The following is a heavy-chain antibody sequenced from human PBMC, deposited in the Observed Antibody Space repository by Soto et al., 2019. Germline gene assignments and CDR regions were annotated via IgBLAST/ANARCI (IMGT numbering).Heavy chain of an antibody. D-gene: IGHD1-1*01. CDR3: ARVERGTATTVVDAFDI. Sequence: QVQLQQWGAGLLKPSETLSLTCAVYGGFVSSGSYYWSWIRQPPGKGLEWIGEMSHSGGTHFNPSLQSQVTISVDTSKNQFSLKMTSVTAADTALYYCARVERGTATTVVDAFDIWGPGTMVTVSS. J-gene: IGHJ3*02. CDR1: GGFVSSGSYY. V-gene: IGHV4-34*01. CDR2: MSHSGGT.